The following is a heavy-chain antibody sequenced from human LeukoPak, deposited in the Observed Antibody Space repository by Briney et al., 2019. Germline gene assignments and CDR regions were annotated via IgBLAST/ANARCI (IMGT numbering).Heavy chain of an antibody. V-gene: IGHV4-59*01. CDR2: IYYSGST. CDR3: ARVLKSGPYYYFDT. J-gene: IGHJ5*02. Sequence: PSETLSLTCTVSGGSISGYYWSWIRQPPGKGLEWLGYIYYSGSTNYNPSLKSRVTISVDTSKSQFSLKLNSVSAADTAVYYCARVLKSGPYYYFDTWGQGTLVTVSS. D-gene: IGHD3-10*01. CDR1: GGSISGYY.